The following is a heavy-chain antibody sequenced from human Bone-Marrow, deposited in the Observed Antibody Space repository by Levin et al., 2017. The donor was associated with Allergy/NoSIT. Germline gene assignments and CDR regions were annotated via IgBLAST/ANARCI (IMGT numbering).Heavy chain of an antibody. J-gene: IGHJ4*02. CDR1: GFSLSSYGVG. CDR3: AQRGSWAGNNWDTGYLDY. V-gene: IGHV2-5*02. Sequence: SGPTLVKPTQTLTLTCTFSGFSLSSYGVGVAWVRQPPGNALEWLAVIYWDDDKRYSPSLRSRLTITKDTSKDQVVLTMTGMDTVDTATYYCAQRGSWAGNNWDTGYLDYWGQGTLVTVSS. D-gene: IGHD1-1*01. CDR2: IYWDDDK.